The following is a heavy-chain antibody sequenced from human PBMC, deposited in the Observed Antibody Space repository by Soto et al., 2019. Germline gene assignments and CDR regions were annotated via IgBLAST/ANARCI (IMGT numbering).Heavy chain of an antibody. J-gene: IGHJ6*02. CDR1: GFTFSSYA. CDR2: ISSSSSYT. V-gene: IGHV3-21*05. Sequence: GGSLRLSCAASGFTFSSYAMSWVRQAPGKGLEWVSYISSSSSYTNYADSVKGRFTISRDNAKNSLYLQMDSLRAEDTAVYYCARSGSYDSPGLYGMDVWGQGTTVTVSS. D-gene: IGHD1-26*01. CDR3: ARSGSYDSPGLYGMDV.